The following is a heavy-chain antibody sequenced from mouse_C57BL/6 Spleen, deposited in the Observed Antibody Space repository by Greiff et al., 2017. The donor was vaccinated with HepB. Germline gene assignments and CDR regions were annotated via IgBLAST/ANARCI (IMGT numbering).Heavy chain of an antibody. CDR3: AREEDGYPYWYFDV. CDR2: IDPSDSET. J-gene: IGHJ1*03. CDR1: GYTFTSYW. V-gene: IGHV1-52*01. Sequence: QVQLKQPGAELVRPGSSVKLSCKASGYTFTSYWMHWVKQRPIQGLEWIGNIDPSDSETHYNQKFKDKATLTVDKSSSTAYMQLSSLTSEDSAVYYCAREEDGYPYWYFDVWGTGTTVTVSS. D-gene: IGHD2-3*01.